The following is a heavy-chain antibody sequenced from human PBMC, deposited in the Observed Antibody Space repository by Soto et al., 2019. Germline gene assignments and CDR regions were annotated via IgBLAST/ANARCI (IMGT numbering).Heavy chain of an antibody. CDR3: ATDRMVTFYYYGMDV. D-gene: IGHD3-16*01. CDR2: ISSDGANR. V-gene: IGHV3-30*03. Sequence: QVHLAESGGGVVQPGGSLRLSCAASGDSGFSFSSYGIHWVRQAPGKGLEWVSVISSDGANRHFADSVKGRFAVSRDDSMHTMYLHMNALRPEDTAVYYCATDRMVTFYYYGMDVWGQGSTVTVPS. J-gene: IGHJ6*02. CDR1: GDSGFSFSSYG.